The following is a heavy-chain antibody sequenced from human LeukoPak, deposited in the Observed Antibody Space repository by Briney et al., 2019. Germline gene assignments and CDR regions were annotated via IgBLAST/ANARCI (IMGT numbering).Heavy chain of an antibody. CDR3: ARDPSYYYDSSGYYADAFDI. D-gene: IGHD3-22*01. V-gene: IGHV3-33*01. Sequence: GGSLRLSCAASGFTFSSYGMHWVRQAPGKGLEWVAVIWYDGSNKYYADSVKGRFTISRDNSKNTLYLQMNSLRAEDTAVYYCARDPSYYYDSSGYYADAFDIWSQGTMVTVSS. CDR1: GFTFSSYG. CDR2: IWYDGSNK. J-gene: IGHJ3*02.